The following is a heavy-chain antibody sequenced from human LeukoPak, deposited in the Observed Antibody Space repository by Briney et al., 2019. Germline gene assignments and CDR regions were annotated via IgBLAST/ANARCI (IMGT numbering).Heavy chain of an antibody. D-gene: IGHD3-16*01. Sequence: GGSLRLSCATSGFTFSNYAMGWVRQAPGKGLEWVSAVSSSGNSAVYTDSVRGRFTISRDNSKNTILLQMNSLRAEDTAVYHCAKDQRSGEYDSGRGPFDMWGQGTMVTVSS. CDR3: AKDQRSGEYDSGRGPFDM. CDR1: GFTFSNYA. V-gene: IGHV3-23*01. CDR2: VSSSGNSA. J-gene: IGHJ3*02.